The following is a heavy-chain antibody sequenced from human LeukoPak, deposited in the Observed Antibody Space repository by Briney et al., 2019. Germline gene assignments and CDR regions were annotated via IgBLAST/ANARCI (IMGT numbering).Heavy chain of an antibody. CDR2: INAGNGNT. J-gene: IGHJ4*02. D-gene: IGHD3-10*01. CDR1: GYFFTSYA. CDR3: ARDKYGSLFPY. V-gene: IGHV1-3*01. Sequence: ASVKVSCEASGYFFTSYAMQWVRQAPGQRLEWMGWINAGNGNTKYSQKFQGRVTFTRDTSASTAYMELSSLRSEDTAVYYCARDKYGSLFPYWGQGTLVTVSS.